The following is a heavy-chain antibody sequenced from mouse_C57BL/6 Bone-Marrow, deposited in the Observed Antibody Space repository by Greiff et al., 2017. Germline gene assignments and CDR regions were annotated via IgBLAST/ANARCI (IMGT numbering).Heavy chain of an antibody. CDR1: GFTFSDYG. Sequence: EVQGVESGGGLVQPGGSLKLSCAASGFTFSDYGMAWVRQAPRKGPEWVAFISNLAYSIYYADTVTGRFTISRENAKNTLYLEMSSLRSEDTAMYYCARQDGSSHYYAMDYWGQGTSVTVSS. CDR2: ISNLAYSI. J-gene: IGHJ4*01. V-gene: IGHV5-15*01. D-gene: IGHD1-1*01. CDR3: ARQDGSSHYYAMDY.